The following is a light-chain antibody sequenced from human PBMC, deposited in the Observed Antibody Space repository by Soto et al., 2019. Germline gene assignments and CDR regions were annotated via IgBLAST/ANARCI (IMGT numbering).Light chain of an antibody. Sequence: EIVLTQSPATLSLSPGERATLSCKSSQRVSSFLGCYQQKPGQPPRLLIYDASSRATGIPARFSGGGSETDFTLTISSLEPDDFAVYYCQQSSTWPFTFGPGTKVEIK. J-gene: IGKJ3*01. CDR2: DAS. CDR3: QQSSTWPFT. CDR1: QRVSSF. V-gene: IGKV3-11*01.